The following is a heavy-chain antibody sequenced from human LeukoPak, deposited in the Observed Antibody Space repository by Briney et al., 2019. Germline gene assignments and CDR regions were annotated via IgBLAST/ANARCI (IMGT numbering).Heavy chain of an antibody. CDR3: ARTIRYSSSWYNYFDY. CDR1: GFTFDDYA. Sequence: GGSLRLSCAASGFTFDDYAMHWVRQAPGKGLEWVSGISWNSGSIGYADSVKGRFTISRDNAKNSLYLQMNSLRAEDTAVYYCARTIRYSSSWYNYFDYWGQGTLVTVSS. V-gene: IGHV3-9*01. CDR2: ISWNSGSI. D-gene: IGHD6-13*01. J-gene: IGHJ4*02.